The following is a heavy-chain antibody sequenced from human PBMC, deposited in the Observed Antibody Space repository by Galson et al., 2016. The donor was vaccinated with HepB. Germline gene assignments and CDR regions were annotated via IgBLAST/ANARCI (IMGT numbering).Heavy chain of an antibody. CDR3: ARQYWGGPSDY. CDR1: GFTFSGHG. J-gene: IGHJ4*02. CDR2: ISKDSRDK. Sequence: SLRLSCAASGFTFSGHGMHWVRQAPGRGLEWAAVISKDSRDKQYVDSVKGRFTVSRDNSKNTLFLQMSNLRVEDTAVYYCARQYWGGPSDYWGQGILVTVSS. D-gene: IGHD2/OR15-2a*01. V-gene: IGHV3-30*03.